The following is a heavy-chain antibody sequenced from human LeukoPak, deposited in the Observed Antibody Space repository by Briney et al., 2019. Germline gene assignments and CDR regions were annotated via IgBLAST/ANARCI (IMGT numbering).Heavy chain of an antibody. CDR2: ISSNGGTT. Sequence: GGSLRLSCAASGFTFSSYAMHWVRQAPGKGLEYVSAISSNGGTTYYANFVKGRFTISRDNSKNTLYLQMGSLRPEDMAVYYCARRLASYSSGYDYWGQGTLVTVSS. V-gene: IGHV3-64*01. J-gene: IGHJ4*02. CDR3: ARRLASYSSGYDY. D-gene: IGHD6-19*01. CDR1: GFTFSSYA.